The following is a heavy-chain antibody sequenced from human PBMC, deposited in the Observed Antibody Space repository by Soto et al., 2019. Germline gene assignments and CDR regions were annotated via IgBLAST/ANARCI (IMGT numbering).Heavy chain of an antibody. D-gene: IGHD2-2*02. CDR3: ATRDTGRVY. Sequence: QVQLQESGPGLVKPSGTLSLTCAVSGVSIGSHDWWTWVRQPPGKGLEWIGESHQSGYTHYNSSLESRVTVSLDKSKNHFSLQLNSVTVADTAVYYCATRDTGRVYWGQGPLVTVSS. J-gene: IGHJ4*02. V-gene: IGHV4-4*02. CDR2: SHQSGYT. CDR1: GVSIGSHDW.